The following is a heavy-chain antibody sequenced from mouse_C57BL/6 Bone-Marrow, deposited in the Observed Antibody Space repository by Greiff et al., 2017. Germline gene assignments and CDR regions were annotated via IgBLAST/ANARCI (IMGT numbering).Heavy chain of an antibody. CDR1: GYTFTDYY. CDR2: INPYNGGT. V-gene: IGHV1-19*01. J-gene: IGHJ3*01. D-gene: IGHD2-3*01. Sequence: EVHLVESGPVLVKPGASVKMSCKASGYTFTDYYMNWVKQSHGKSLEWIGVINPYNGGTSYNQKFKGKATLTVDKSSSTAYMELNSLTSEDSAVYYCARSLYDGYYGAWFAYWGQGTLVTVSA. CDR3: ARSLYDGYYGAWFAY.